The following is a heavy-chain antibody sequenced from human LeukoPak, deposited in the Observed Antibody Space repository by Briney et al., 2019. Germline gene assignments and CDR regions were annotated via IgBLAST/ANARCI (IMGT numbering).Heavy chain of an antibody. J-gene: IGHJ4*02. CDR1: GFTFSSYG. V-gene: IGHV3-30*02. Sequence: GGSLRLSCVASGFTFSSYGMHWVRQTPGKGLEWVAFIQYDGSNKYYADSVKGRFTISRDSSKNTLYLQMNSLRAEDTAVYYCVRSAFLTTEFYFDYWGQGALVTVSS. D-gene: IGHD4-11*01. CDR3: VRSAFLTTEFYFDY. CDR2: IQYDGSNK.